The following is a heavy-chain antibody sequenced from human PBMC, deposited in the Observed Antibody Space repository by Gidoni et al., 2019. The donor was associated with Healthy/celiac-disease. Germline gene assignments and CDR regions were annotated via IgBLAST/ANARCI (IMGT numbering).Heavy chain of an antibody. CDR1: GYTLTGDY. Sequence: QVQLVKSGAEVKKPGASVKVPCKASGYTLTGDYMHWVRQAPGQGLEWMGWINPNSGGTNYAQKFQGWVTMTRDTSISTAYMELSRLRSDDTAVYYCAREQRSNYYYYGMDVWGQGTTVTVSS. CDR3: AREQRSNYYYYGMDV. CDR2: INPNSGGT. D-gene: IGHD5-18*01. V-gene: IGHV1-2*04. J-gene: IGHJ6*02.